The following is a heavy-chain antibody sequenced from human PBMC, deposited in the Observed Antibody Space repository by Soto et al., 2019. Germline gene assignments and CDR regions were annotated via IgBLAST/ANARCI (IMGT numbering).Heavy chain of an antibody. V-gene: IGHV1-18*01. Sequence: QVQLVQSGAEVKKPGASVKVSCKASGYTFTSYGISWVRQAPGQGLEWMGWVSAYNGNTNYAQKLQGRVTMTTDTSRGAAYMELRSLRSDDTAVYYCAREGYCISTSCRHYDYYGMDVWGQGTTVTVSS. J-gene: IGHJ6*02. CDR3: AREGYCISTSCRHYDYYGMDV. CDR2: VSAYNGNT. D-gene: IGHD2-2*01. CDR1: GYTFTSYG.